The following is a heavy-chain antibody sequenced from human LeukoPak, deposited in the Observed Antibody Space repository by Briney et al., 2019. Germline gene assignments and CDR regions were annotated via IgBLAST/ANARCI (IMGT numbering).Heavy chain of an antibody. CDR1: GYSFPSYW. J-gene: IGHJ4*02. CDR2: TEPSDSYT. V-gene: IGHV5-10-1*01. CDR3: ARRPPYSGNWYYFDY. Sequence: PGESLKISCKGSGYSFPSYWINWVRQMPGKGLEWMGTTEPSDSYTTYSPSFLGHVTLSADKSISTAYLQWSSLKASDTAMYYCARRPPYSGNWYYFDYWGQGTLVTVSS. D-gene: IGHD6-13*01.